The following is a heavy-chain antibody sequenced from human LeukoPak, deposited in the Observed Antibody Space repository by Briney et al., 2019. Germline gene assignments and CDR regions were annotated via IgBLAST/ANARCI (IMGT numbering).Heavy chain of an antibody. Sequence: ASVNVSCKASGGTFNRYAINWVRQAPGQGLEWMGGIIPIFGTTNYAQKFQGRVTISADEPTSTVYMDLGSLRSDDTAVYYCAKTSSPITTTDPVDFWGQGTLVTVSS. CDR2: IIPIFGTT. J-gene: IGHJ4*02. D-gene: IGHD1-1*01. CDR1: GGTFNRYA. V-gene: IGHV1-69*13. CDR3: AKTSSPITTTDPVDF.